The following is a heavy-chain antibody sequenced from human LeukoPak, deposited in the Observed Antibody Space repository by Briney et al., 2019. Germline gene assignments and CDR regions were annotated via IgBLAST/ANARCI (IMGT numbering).Heavy chain of an antibody. CDR3: ARTSPYCSSTSWYTNGAFDY. Sequence: SQTLSHTCTVSGGSISSGGYYWSWIRQHPGKGLEWIGYIYYSGSTYYNPSLKSRVTISVDTSKNQFSLKLSSVTAADTAVYYCARTSPYCSSTSWYTNGAFDYWGQGTLVTVSS. CDR1: GGSISSGGYY. J-gene: IGHJ4*02. D-gene: IGHD2-2*02. V-gene: IGHV4-31*03. CDR2: IYYSGST.